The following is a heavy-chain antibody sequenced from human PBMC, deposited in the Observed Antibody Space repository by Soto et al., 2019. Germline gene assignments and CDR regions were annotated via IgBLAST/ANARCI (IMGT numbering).Heavy chain of an antibody. J-gene: IGHJ4*02. CDR3: ASDSGYSSGWYRVYFDY. D-gene: IGHD6-19*01. CDR1: GGSFSGYY. CDR2: INHSGST. Sequence: SETLSLTCAVYGGSFSGYYWSWIRQPPGKGLEWIGEINHSGSTNYNPSLKSRVTISVDTSKNQFSLKLSSVTAADTAVYYCASDSGYSSGWYRVYFDYWGQGTLVTVSS. V-gene: IGHV4-34*01.